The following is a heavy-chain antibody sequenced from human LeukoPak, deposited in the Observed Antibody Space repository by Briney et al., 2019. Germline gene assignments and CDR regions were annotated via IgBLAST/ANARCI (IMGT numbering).Heavy chain of an antibody. CDR1: GGSISSGGYS. D-gene: IGHD5-24*01. CDR2: IYHSGST. Sequence: PSETLSLTCAVSGGSISSGGYSWSWIRQPPGKGLEWIGYIYHSGSTYYNPSLKSRVTISVDRSKNQFSLKLSSVTAADTAMYYCARGDNYVFDVWGRGTLVSVSS. J-gene: IGHJ2*01. CDR3: ARGDNYVFDV. V-gene: IGHV4-30-2*01.